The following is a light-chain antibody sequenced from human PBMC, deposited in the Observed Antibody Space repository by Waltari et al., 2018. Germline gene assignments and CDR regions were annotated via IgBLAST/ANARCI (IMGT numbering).Light chain of an antibody. J-gene: IGLJ3*02. CDR2: ETK. Sequence: NFMLTQPHSVSESPGKTVTISCTRSSGSIASNYVQWYQQRPGSHPPPVFYETKQRPPGVPDRFSGSIDSSSNSASLTISGLKPEDEADYYCQSYENSNWVFGGGSKLTVL. CDR3: QSYENSNWV. V-gene: IGLV6-57*01. CDR1: SGSIASNY.